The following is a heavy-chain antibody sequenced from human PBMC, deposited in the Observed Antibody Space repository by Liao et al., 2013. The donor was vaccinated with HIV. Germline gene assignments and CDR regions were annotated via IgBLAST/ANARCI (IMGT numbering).Heavy chain of an antibody. D-gene: IGHD3-3*01. V-gene: IGHV4-34*01. CDR1: GGSFSGYY. J-gene: IGHJ5*02. CDR2: INHSGST. Sequence: QVQLQQWGAGLLKPSETLSLTCAVYGGSFSGYYWSWIRQPPGKGLEWIGEINHSGSTNYNPSLKSRVTISVDTSKNQFSLKLSSVTAADTAVYYCARLPKGLRFSXFDPWGQGTLVTVSS. CDR3: ARLPKGLRFSXFDP.